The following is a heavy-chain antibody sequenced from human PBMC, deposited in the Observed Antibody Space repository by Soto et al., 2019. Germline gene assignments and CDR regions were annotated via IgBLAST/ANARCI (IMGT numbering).Heavy chain of an antibody. V-gene: IGHV4-34*01. Sequence: QVQLQQWGAGLLKPSETLSLTCAVYGGPFSGYYWSWIRQPPGKGLEWIGEINHSGSTNYNPSLKSRVTISVDTSKNQFSLKLSSVTAADTAVYYCAVLIAYCGGDCYTGWFDPWGQGTLVTVSS. CDR1: GGPFSGYY. CDR2: INHSGST. CDR3: AVLIAYCGGDCYTGWFDP. J-gene: IGHJ5*02. D-gene: IGHD2-21*02.